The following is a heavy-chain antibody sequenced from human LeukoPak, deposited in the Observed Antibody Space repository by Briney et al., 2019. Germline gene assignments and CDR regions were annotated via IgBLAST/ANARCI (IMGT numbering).Heavy chain of an antibody. D-gene: IGHD3-9*01. Sequence: GGSLRLSCAASGFTFSSYPIHWVRQTPGKGLEWVAVISYDGSNKYYADSVKGRSTISRDNSKNTLYLEMNTLRAEDTAVYYCARGPPGYDILTGYAHWGQGTLVTVSS. CDR2: ISYDGSNK. CDR1: GFTFSSYP. V-gene: IGHV3-30-3*01. CDR3: ARGPPGYDILTGYAH. J-gene: IGHJ4*02.